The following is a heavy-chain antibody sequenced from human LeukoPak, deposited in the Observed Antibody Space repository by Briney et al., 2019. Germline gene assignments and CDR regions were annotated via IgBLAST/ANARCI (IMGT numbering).Heavy chain of an antibody. CDR3: ASYDFWSGFDY. J-gene: IGHJ4*02. CDR1: GGSISSSSYY. D-gene: IGHD3-3*01. V-gene: IGHV4-61*02. CDR2: IYTSGST. Sequence: SETLSLTCTVSGGSISSSSYYWSWIRQPAGKGLEWIGRIYTSGSTNYNPSLKSRVTISVDTSKNQFSLKLSSVTAADTAVYYCASYDFWSGFDYWGQGTLVTVSS.